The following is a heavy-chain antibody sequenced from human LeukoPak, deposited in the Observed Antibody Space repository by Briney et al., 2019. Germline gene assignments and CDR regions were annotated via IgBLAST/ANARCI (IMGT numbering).Heavy chain of an antibody. CDR3: ARGSPHRRNYDRSGYYSYYFDY. CDR2: ISAYNGNT. CDR1: AYPFSIYG. V-gene: IGHV1-18*04. D-gene: IGHD3-22*01. Sequence: ASVRVSCKASAYPFSIYGISWVRQAPRQGLEWMGWISAYNGNTKYAQKVQGRVTMTTDTSTSTAYMEVRSLRSDDTAVYYCARGSPHRRNYDRSGYYSYYFDYWGQGTLVTVSS. J-gene: IGHJ4*02.